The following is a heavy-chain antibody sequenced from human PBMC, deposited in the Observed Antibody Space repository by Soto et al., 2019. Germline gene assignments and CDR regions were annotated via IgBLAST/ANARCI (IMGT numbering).Heavy chain of an antibody. CDR3: ARHHCSGGSCSTCFDI. CDR2: IYYSGST. V-gene: IGHV4-31*03. Sequence: QVQLQESGPGLVKPSQTLSLTCTVSGGSISSGGYYWSWIRQHPGKGLEWIGYIYYSGSTYYNPSLKRRVTIAVDASKNQFSLKLSSVTAADTAVYYCARHHCSGGSCSTCFDIWGQGTMVT. D-gene: IGHD2-15*01. J-gene: IGHJ3*02. CDR1: GGSISSGGYY.